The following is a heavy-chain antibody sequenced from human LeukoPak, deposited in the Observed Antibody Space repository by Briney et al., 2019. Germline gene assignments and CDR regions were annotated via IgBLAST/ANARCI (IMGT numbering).Heavy chain of an antibody. D-gene: IGHD5-12*01. V-gene: IGHV4-39*07. CDR2: IYPRESP. CDR1: GGSISSGSYY. Sequence: SETLSLTCTVSGGSISSGSYYWGWIRQPPGKGVEWIGRIYPRESPNYNPSLKSRVIMSVDKSKNQFSLKLKSVTAADTAVYYCAREWHHVFDYWGQGNLVTVSS. J-gene: IGHJ4*02. CDR3: AREWHHVFDY.